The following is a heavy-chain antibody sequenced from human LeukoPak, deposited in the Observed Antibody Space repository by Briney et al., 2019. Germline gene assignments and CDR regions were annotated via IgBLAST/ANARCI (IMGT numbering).Heavy chain of an antibody. CDR3: ARQVRDGYNYYFDY. Sequence: PSETLSLTCTVSGGSISSYYWNWIRQPPGKELEWIGYIYYSGSTNYNPSLKSRVTISVDTSKNQFSLKLSSVTAADTAVYYCARQVRDGYNYYFDYWGQGTLVTVSS. V-gene: IGHV4-59*08. CDR1: GGSISSYY. D-gene: IGHD5-12*01. CDR2: IYYSGST. J-gene: IGHJ4*02.